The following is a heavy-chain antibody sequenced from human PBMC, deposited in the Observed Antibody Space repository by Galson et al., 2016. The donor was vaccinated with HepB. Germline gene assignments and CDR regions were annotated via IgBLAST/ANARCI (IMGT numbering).Heavy chain of an antibody. CDR3: AKGYGYFDS. Sequence: SLRLSCAASGFTFSDYALNWVRQAPGKGLEWVSPISGRGGGTYYADSVKGRFSISRDNSKNTLSLQMNSLRAEDTAVYYCAKGYGYFDSWGQGTLVTVSA. V-gene: IGHV3-23*01. CDR2: ISGRGGGT. CDR1: GFTFSDYA. D-gene: IGHD4-17*01. J-gene: IGHJ4*02.